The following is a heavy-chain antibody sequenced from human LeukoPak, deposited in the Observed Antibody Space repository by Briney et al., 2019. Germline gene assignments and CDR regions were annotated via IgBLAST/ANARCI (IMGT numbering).Heavy chain of an antibody. Sequence: PGGSLRLSCAASGFTFSSYGMHWVRQAPGKGLEWVAVISYDGSNKYYVDSVKGRFTISRDNSKNTLYLQMNSLRAEDTAVYYCAKDPSQQLYYYDGMDVWGQGTTVTVSS. J-gene: IGHJ6*02. D-gene: IGHD6-13*01. V-gene: IGHV3-30*18. CDR1: GFTFSSYG. CDR3: AKDPSQQLYYYDGMDV. CDR2: ISYDGSNK.